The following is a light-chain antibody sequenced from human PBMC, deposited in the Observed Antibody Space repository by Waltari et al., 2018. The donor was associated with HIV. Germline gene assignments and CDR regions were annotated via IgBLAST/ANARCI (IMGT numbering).Light chain of an antibody. J-gene: IGLJ3*02. CDR1: SLRSYY. V-gene: IGLV3-19*01. CDR3: NSRDSSGNRV. CDR2: GKN. Sequence: SSELTQAPAVSVALGQTVRITCQGDSLRSYYASWYQQKPRQAPVLVIYGKNNRPSGIPDRFSGSSSGNTASLTITGAQAEDEADYYCNSRDSSGNRVFGGGTNLTVL.